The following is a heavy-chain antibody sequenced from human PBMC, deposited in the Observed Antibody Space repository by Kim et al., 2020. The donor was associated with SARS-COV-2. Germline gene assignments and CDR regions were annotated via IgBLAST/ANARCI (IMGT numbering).Heavy chain of an antibody. CDR3: ARAGAGYSGYGPIH. CDR1: GGSISSSSYY. CDR2: IYYSGST. D-gene: IGHD5-12*01. J-gene: IGHJ4*02. Sequence: SETLSLTCTVSGGSISSSSYYWGWIRQPPGKGLEWIGSIYYSGSTYYNPSLKSRVTISVDTSKNQFSLKLSSVTAADTAVYYCARAGAGYSGYGPIHWGQGTLVTVSS. V-gene: IGHV4-39*07.